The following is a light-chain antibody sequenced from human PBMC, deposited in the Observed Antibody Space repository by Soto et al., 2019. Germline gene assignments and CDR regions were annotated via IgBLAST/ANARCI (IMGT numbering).Light chain of an antibody. V-gene: IGLV2-11*01. J-gene: IGLJ1*01. CDR3: CSYAGRSSDV. Sequence: QSALTQPRSVSGSPGQSVTISCTGTSSDIGGYNYVSWYQQYPGNAPKLMSYTFTKRPTGVPDRFSDSKSDNTASLTISGLPADDEADYYCCSYAGRSSDVFGTGTKVTVL. CDR2: TFT. CDR1: SSDIGGYNY.